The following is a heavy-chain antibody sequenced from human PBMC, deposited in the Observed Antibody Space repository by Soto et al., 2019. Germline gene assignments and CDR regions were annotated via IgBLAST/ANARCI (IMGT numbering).Heavy chain of an antibody. J-gene: IGHJ4*02. CDR3: ARHSGSYYLFDY. CDR1: GGTFSSYA. Sequence: QVQLVQSGAEVKKPGSSVKVSCKASGGTFSSYAISWVRQAPGQGLEWMGGIIPIFGTADYAQKFQGRVTITADESTSTVYMELSSLRSEYTAVYYCARHSGSYYLFDYWGQGTLVTVSS. V-gene: IGHV1-69*12. D-gene: IGHD1-26*01. CDR2: IIPIFGTA.